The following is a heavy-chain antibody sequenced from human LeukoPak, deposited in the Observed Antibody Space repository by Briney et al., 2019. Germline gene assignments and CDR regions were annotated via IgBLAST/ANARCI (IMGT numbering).Heavy chain of an antibody. Sequence: GGSLRLSCAASGFIFSSYWVHSLRQAPGKGLLWFSRISSDGSSTPYADSANGRFTISRDNAKDTLYLQMNSLRGEDTAVYYCARGYSYGHGGYFDYWGQGTLVTVSS. CDR2: ISSDGSST. D-gene: IGHD5-18*01. CDR1: GFIFSSYW. V-gene: IGHV3-74*01. J-gene: IGHJ4*02. CDR3: ARGYSYGHGGYFDY.